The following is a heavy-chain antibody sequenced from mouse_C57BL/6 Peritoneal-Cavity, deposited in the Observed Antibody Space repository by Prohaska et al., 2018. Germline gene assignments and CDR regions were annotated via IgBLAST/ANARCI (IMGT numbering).Heavy chain of an antibody. CDR3: ASYYGSSHFDH. CDR1: VYKFTDYY. Sequence: EVLLQQSGLVLVKPGASVQMSCKASVYKFTDYYMNWVKQSHGKSLEWISVINPYNGGTSYKQKFKGKATVTVDKSSSTAYMELNSLTSEDSAVYYCASYYGSSHFDHWGQGTTLTVSS. D-gene: IGHD1-1*01. V-gene: IGHV1-19*01. CDR2: INPYNGGT. J-gene: IGHJ2*01.